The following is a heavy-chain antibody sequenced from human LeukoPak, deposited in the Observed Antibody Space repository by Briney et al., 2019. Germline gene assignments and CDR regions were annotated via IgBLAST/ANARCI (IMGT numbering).Heavy chain of an antibody. CDR2: ISAYNGNT. J-gene: IGHJ5*02. V-gene: IGHV1-18*01. Sequence: ASVKVSCKASGYTFTSYGISWVRQAPGQGLEWMGWISAYNGNTNYAQKLQGRVTMTTDTSTSTAYMELRSLRSDDTAVYYCASIFDRANWFDPWGQGTLVTVSS. CDR1: GYTFTSYG. CDR3: ASIFDRANWFDP.